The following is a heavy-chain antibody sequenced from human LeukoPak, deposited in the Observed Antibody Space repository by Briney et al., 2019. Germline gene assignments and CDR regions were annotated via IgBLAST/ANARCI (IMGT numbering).Heavy chain of an antibody. CDR2: INHSGSI. Sequence: PSETLSLTCAVYGGSFSGHYWSWIRQPPGKGLEWIGEINHSGSITYSPSLKSRVTISVDTSKNQASLKLRSVTAADTAVYYCTAQWLTGRVMTDWGQGTLVTVSS. J-gene: IGHJ4*02. V-gene: IGHV4-34*01. CDR1: GGSFSGHY. CDR3: TAQWLTGRVMTD. D-gene: IGHD6-19*01.